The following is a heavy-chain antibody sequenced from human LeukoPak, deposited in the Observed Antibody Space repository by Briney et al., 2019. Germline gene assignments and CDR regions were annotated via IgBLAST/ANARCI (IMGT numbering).Heavy chain of an antibody. D-gene: IGHD3-10*01. CDR1: GYTFTSYD. CDR3: ARGTLLLWFGELLAGSVYYYYGMDV. CDR2: MNPNSGNT. V-gene: IGHV1-8*01. Sequence: ASVRVSCKASGYTFTSYDINWVRQATGQGLEWMGWMNPNSGNTGYAQKFQGRVTMTRNTSISTAYMELSSLRSEDTAVYYCARGTLLLWFGELLAGSVYYYYGMDVWGQGTTVTVSS. J-gene: IGHJ6*02.